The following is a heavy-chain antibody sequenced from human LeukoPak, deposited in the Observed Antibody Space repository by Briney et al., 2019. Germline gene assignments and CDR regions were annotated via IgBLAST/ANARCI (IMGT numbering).Heavy chain of an antibody. Sequence: SQTLSLTCAISGDSVSSNSAAWNWIRQSPSRGLEWLGRTYYRSKWYNDYAVSVKSRITINPDTSKNQFSLQLNSVTPEDTAVYYCARGAPNWNGMNYYYYYGMDVRGQGTTVTVSS. D-gene: IGHD1-20*01. CDR2: TYYRSKWYN. CDR1: GDSVSSNSAA. V-gene: IGHV6-1*01. CDR3: ARGAPNWNGMNYYYYYGMDV. J-gene: IGHJ6*02.